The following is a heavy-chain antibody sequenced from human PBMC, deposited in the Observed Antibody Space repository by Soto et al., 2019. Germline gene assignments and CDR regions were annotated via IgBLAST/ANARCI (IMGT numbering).Heavy chain of an antibody. J-gene: IGHJ3*01. D-gene: IGHD1-7*01. Sequence: GVSLRLSCAASGFTFSSDGMHWVRQAPGKGLEWVAVISYDGSYQYYVDSVKGRFTISRDNSKNTLYLQMNSLRAEDTAVYYCAKDEISKTIRGDAFNFWGQGTMVTV. V-gene: IGHV3-30*18. CDR2: ISYDGSYQ. CDR3: AKDEISKTIRGDAFNF. CDR1: GFTFSSDG.